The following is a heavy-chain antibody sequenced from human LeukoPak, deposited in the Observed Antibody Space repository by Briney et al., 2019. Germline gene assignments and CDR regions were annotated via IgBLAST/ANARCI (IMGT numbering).Heavy chain of an antibody. Sequence: GGSLRLSCAASGFTVSSNYMSWVRQAPGKGLEWASVIYSGGSTYYADSVKGRFTISRDNSKNTLYLQMNSLRAEDTAVYYCARSSLIAAGGYYYYYGMDVWGQGTTVTVSS. J-gene: IGHJ6*02. CDR2: IYSGGST. CDR1: GFTVSSNY. D-gene: IGHD6-13*01. V-gene: IGHV3-53*01. CDR3: ARSSLIAAGGYYYYYGMDV.